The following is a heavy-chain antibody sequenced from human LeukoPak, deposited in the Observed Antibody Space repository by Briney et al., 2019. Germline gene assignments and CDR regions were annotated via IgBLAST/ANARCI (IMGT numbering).Heavy chain of an antibody. V-gene: IGHV1-2*02. Sequence: GASVKVSCKASGYIFTGYYMHWVRQAPGQGLEWMGWINPNSGGTNYAQKFQGRVTMTRDTSISTAYMELSRLRSDDTAVYYCARGLGSSWTNWFDPWGQGTLVTVSS. CDR1: GYIFTGYY. J-gene: IGHJ5*02. CDR2: INPNSGGT. CDR3: ARGLGSSWTNWFDP. D-gene: IGHD6-13*01.